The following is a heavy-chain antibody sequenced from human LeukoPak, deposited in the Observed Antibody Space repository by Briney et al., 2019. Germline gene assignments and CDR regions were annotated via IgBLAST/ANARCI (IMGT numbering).Heavy chain of an antibody. CDR1: GGSIRRYY. J-gene: IGHJ6*03. Sequence: SETLSLTCTVPGGSIRRYYRSWIRQPPGKGLEWSGYIYYSESTTYNTYLKSRVTISVGTSKNQFSLKLSSVTAADTAVYYCARDVSGIAAAGPFDYYYYDYMDVWGKGTTVTVSS. CDR3: ARDVSGIAAAGPFDYYYYDYMDV. V-gene: IGHV4-59*01. CDR2: IYYSEST. D-gene: IGHD6-13*01.